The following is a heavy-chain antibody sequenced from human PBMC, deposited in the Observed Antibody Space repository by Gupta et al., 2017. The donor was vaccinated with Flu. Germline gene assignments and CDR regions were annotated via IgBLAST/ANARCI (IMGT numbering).Heavy chain of an antibody. CDR3: AKDRGLSGYDGLDF. J-gene: IGHJ4*02. Sequence: GMHWVRQAPGKGLEWVAVIAYDGIMKFYTDSVKGRFTISRDNSKNTLYLQMDSVRIEDTAIYYCAKDRGLSGYDGLDFWGQGTLVTVSS. CDR2: IAYDGIMK. D-gene: IGHD5-12*01. CDR1: G. V-gene: IGHV3-30*18.